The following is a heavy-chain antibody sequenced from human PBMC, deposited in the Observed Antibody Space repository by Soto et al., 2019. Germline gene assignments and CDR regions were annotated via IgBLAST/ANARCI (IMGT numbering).Heavy chain of an antibody. CDR3: TRDSSSWYFFDY. D-gene: IGHD6-13*01. CDR1: GFTFGDYA. J-gene: IGHJ4*02. Sequence: GGSLRLSCTASGFTFGDYAISWFRQAPGKGLEWVGFIRSKAYGGTTEYAASVKGRFTISRDDSKSIAYLQMNSLKTEDTAVFYCTRDSSSWYFFDYWGQGTLVTVSS. CDR2: IRSKAYGGTT. V-gene: IGHV3-49*03.